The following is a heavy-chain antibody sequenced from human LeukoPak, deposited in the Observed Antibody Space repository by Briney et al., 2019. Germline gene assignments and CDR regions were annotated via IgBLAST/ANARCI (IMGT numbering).Heavy chain of an antibody. J-gene: IGHJ5*02. CDR3: SKDLTSDFGGDLDP. CDR2: IKEDGSEK. CDR1: GFTFRSHW. V-gene: IGHV3-7*01. D-gene: IGHD3-10*01. Sequence: QSGGSLRLSCAASGFTFRSHWMSWVRQAPGKGLEWVANIKEDGSEKYYVDSVKGRFTISRDNAENSLYLQMNSLRAEDTAVYYCSKDLTSDFGGDLDPWGQGTLVTVSS.